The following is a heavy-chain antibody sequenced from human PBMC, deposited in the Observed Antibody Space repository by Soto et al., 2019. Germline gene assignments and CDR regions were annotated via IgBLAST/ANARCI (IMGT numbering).Heavy chain of an antibody. CDR3: ARLLDDYGDYFSDY. CDR1: GGSISSSSYY. V-gene: IGHV4-39*01. CDR2: IYYSGST. D-gene: IGHD4-17*01. Sequence: SETLSLTCTVSGGSISSSSYYWGWIRQPPGKGLEWIGSIYYSGSTYYNPSLKSRVTISVDTSKNQFSLKLSSVTAADTAVYYCARLLDDYGDYFSDYWGQGTLVTVSS. J-gene: IGHJ4*02.